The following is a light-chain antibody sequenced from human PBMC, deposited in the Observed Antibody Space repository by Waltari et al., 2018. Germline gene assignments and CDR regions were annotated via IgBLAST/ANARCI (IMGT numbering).Light chain of an antibody. CDR3: SSYTSSSTQV. V-gene: IGLV2-14*01. J-gene: IGLJ1*01. CDR2: EVS. CDR1: SSDVGGYNY. Sequence: QSALTQPASVSGSPGQSITISCTGPSSDVGGYNYVSWYQQHPGKAPKLMIYEVSNRPSGVSNRFSGSKPGNTASLTISGLQAEDEADYYCSSYTSSSTQVFGTGTKVTVL.